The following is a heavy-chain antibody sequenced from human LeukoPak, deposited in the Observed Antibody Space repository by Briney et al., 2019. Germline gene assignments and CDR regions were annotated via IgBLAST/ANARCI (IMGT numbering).Heavy chain of an antibody. CDR3: ASNYYGSGSPLDY. CDR1: GGSISGYY. D-gene: IGHD3-10*01. J-gene: IGHJ4*02. V-gene: IGHV4-59*12. CDR2: VYYSGRT. Sequence: PSETLSLTCTVSGGSISGYYWSWIRQPPGKGLEWIGYVYYSGRTNYSPSLQSRVTITVDTSQNVFSLKLSSVTAADTAVYYCASNYYGSGSPLDYWGQGTLVTVSS.